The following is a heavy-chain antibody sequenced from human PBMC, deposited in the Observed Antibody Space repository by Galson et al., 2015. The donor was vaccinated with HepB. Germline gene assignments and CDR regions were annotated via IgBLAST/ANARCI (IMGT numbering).Heavy chain of an antibody. J-gene: IGHJ4*02. CDR3: AKGDVAYTSSSGGFDY. D-gene: IGHD6-6*01. CDR1: GFTFSRYG. V-gene: IGHV3-30*18. Sequence: SLRLSCAASGFTFSRYGIHWVRQAPGKGLEWVAVISYDGGQKKYADSVEGRFTISRDVSMNTIYLQASSLREEDTAVHHCAKGDVAYTSSSGGFDYWGQGTRVTVSS. CDR2: ISYDGGQK.